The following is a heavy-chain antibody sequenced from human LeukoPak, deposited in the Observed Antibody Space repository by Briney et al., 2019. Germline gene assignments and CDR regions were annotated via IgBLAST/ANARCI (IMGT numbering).Heavy chain of an antibody. Sequence: PGGSLRLSCAASGFTFSDYYMSWIRQAPGKGLEWVSYISSSGSTIYYADSVKGRFTISRDNSKNTLYLQMNSLRAEDTAVYYCAKPVPADSGGYLILKEYFQYWGQGTLVTVSS. CDR1: GFTFSDYY. J-gene: IGHJ1*01. CDR2: ISSSGSTI. D-gene: IGHD3-22*01. CDR3: AKPVPADSGGYLILKEYFQY. V-gene: IGHV3-11*01.